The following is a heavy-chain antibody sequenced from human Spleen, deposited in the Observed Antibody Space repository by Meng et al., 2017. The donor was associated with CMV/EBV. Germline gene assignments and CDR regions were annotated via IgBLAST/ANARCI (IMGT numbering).Heavy chain of an antibody. J-gene: IGHJ4*02. CDR3: AKVLNPTSGDY. Sequence: GESLKISCAASGFTFSSYGMHWVRQAPGKGLEWVAAISYDGSDKYCIDSVKGRFTISRDNSKNTLYLQMNSLRGEDTAVYYCAKVLNPTSGDYWGQGTLVTVSS. V-gene: IGHV3-30*19. D-gene: IGHD3-10*01. CDR2: ISYDGSDK. CDR1: GFTFSSYG.